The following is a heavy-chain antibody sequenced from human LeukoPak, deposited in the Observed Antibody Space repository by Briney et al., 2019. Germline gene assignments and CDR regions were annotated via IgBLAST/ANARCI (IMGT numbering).Heavy chain of an antibody. D-gene: IGHD5-24*01. CDR2: IYYSGST. Sequence: SETLSLTCTVSGGSLNNYYWSWLRQPPGKGLEWGGYIYYSGSTNYNPSLKSRVTLSVDTSKNQFFLKLSSVTAADTAVYYCARDRRDGYNDIPPGGMDVWGQGTTVTVSS. V-gene: IGHV4-59*01. J-gene: IGHJ6*02. CDR1: GGSLNNYY. CDR3: ARDRRDGYNDIPPGGMDV.